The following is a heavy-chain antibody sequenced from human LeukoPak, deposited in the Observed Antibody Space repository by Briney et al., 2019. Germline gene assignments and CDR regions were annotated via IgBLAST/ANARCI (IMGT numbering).Heavy chain of an antibody. J-gene: IGHJ5*02. V-gene: IGHV1-8*01. CDR1: GYTFTSYD. CDR2: MNPNSGNT. Sequence: ASVKVSSKASGYTFTSYDINWVRQATGQGLEWMGWMNPNSGNTGYAQKFQGRVTMTRNTSISTAYMELSSLRSEDTAVYYCARDGGNIVVVPAPDVWFDPWGQGTLVTVSS. D-gene: IGHD2-2*01. CDR3: ARDGGNIVVVPAPDVWFDP.